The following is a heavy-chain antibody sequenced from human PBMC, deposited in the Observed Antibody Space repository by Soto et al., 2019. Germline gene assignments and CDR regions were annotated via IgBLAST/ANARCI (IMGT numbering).Heavy chain of an antibody. CDR1: GFTFSSYA. V-gene: IGHV3-30-3*01. CDR2: ISYDGSNK. CDR3: ARDFRQWLVHVALDY. Sequence: QVQLVESGGGVVQPGRSLRLSCAASGFTFSSYAMHWVRQAPGKGLEWVAVISYDGSNKYYADSVKGRFTISRDNSKNTLYLQMNSLRAEDTAVYYCARDFRQWLVHVALDYWGQGTLVTVSS. J-gene: IGHJ4*02. D-gene: IGHD6-19*01.